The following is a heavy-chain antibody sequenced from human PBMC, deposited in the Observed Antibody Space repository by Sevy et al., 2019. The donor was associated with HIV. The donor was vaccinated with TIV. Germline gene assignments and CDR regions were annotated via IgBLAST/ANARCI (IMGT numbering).Heavy chain of an antibody. Sequence: GGSLRLSCVASGFTFSIYGMHWVRQAPGKGLEWVAVIGYDGSNKYYADSVKGRFTISRDNSKNTLFLQMDSLRAEDTAVYYCARDPRMYGDYLLAYFDSWGQGTLVTVSS. CDR3: ARDPRMYGDYLLAYFDS. J-gene: IGHJ4*02. CDR2: IGYDGSNK. CDR1: GFTFSIYG. D-gene: IGHD2-8*01. V-gene: IGHV3-33*01.